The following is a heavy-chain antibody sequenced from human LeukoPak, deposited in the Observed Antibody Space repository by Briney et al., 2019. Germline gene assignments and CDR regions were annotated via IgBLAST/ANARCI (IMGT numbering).Heavy chain of an antibody. Sequence: SETLSLTCAVYGVSFSNYYLSWVRQPPGKGLEWVGEINHSGSTNYNPALKMRVTISVDTSTNHFPLKLISVTAADTAVYYCARGASGSYSSRDFDYWGQGTLVTVSS. J-gene: IGHJ4*02. CDR2: INHSGST. CDR3: ARGASGSYSSRDFDY. V-gene: IGHV4-34*01. D-gene: IGHD1-26*01. CDR1: GVSFSNYY.